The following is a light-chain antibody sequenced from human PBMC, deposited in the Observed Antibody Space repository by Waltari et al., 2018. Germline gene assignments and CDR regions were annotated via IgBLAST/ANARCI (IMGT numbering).Light chain of an antibody. V-gene: IGLV2-14*01. CDR3: SSHTATVPHV. CDR2: EVS. Sequence: QSALTQPASVSGSPGQSITISCPGTSNDVGGYGYVSWYQQYQGKAPKLIIYEVSYRPSVISTRFSCSKSGNTASRTISGLHAEDEADYYCSSHTATVPHVFGTGTRVTVV. CDR1: SNDVGGYGY. J-gene: IGLJ1*01.